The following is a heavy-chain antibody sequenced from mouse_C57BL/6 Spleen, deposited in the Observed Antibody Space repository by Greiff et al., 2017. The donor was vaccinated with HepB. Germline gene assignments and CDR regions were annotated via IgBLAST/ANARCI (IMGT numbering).Heavy chain of an antibody. Sequence: VHLVESGPGLVQPSQSLSITCTVSGFSLTSYGVHWVRQSPGKGLEWLGVIWRGGSTDYNAAFMSRLSITKDNSKSQVFFKMNSLQADDTAIYYCAKGYYYGSSSYYYAMDYWGQGTSVTVSS. D-gene: IGHD1-1*01. J-gene: IGHJ4*01. V-gene: IGHV2-5*01. CDR2: IWRGGST. CDR3: AKGYYYGSSSYYYAMDY. CDR1: GFSLTSYG.